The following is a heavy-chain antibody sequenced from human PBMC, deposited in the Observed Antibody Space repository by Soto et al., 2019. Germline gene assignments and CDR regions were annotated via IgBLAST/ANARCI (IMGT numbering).Heavy chain of an antibody. V-gene: IGHV1-8*01. CDR2: MNPNSGNT. D-gene: IGHD1-26*01. CDR1: GYTFTSYD. CDR3: ARAIVGAHFGDWFDP. J-gene: IGHJ5*02. Sequence: GASVKVSCKASGYTFTSYDINWVRQATGQGLEWMGWMNPNSGNTGYAQKFQGRVTMTRNTSISTAYMELSSLRPEDTAVYYCARAIVGAHFGDWFDPWGQGTLVTVSS.